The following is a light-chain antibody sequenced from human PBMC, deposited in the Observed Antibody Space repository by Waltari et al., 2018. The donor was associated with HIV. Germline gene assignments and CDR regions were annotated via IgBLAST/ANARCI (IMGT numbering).Light chain of an antibody. CDR1: SSVVGGYNS. CDR2: EVS. Sequence: QSALTQPRSVSGSPGQSVTISCTGTSSVVGGYNSLSWYQQHPGKAPKLLIYEVSKWPSGVPDRFSGSKSGNTASLTISGLRADDEADYYCCSYGGTYNVFGTGTKVTIL. J-gene: IGLJ1*01. V-gene: IGLV2-11*01. CDR3: CSYGGTYNV.